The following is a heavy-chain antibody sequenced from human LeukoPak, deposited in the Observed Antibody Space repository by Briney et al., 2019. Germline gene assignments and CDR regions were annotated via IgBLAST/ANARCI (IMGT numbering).Heavy chain of an antibody. CDR1: GFTFSTYA. D-gene: IGHD3-22*01. CDR3: AKDSSSYDWGYMDV. Sequence: GGSLRLSCAASGFTFSTYAMSWVRQAPRKGLEWVSLIGGSDGRTRYADSVKGRFTISRDNSKNTLYLEMNSLRAEDTAVYYCAKDSSSYDWGYMDVWGKGTTVTISS. J-gene: IGHJ6*03. CDR2: IGGSDGRT. V-gene: IGHV3-23*01.